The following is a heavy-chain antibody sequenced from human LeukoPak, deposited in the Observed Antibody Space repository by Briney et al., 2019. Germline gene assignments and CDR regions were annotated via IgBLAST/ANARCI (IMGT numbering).Heavy chain of an antibody. V-gene: IGHV3-53*01. Sequence: GGSLRLTCAASGFTVSSNYMSWVRQAPGKGLEWVSVIYSGGSTDYADSVKGRFTISRDNSKNTLYLQMNSLRVEDTAVYYCARSSHYDILTGYSEEDAFDIWGQGTMVTVSS. CDR3: ARSSHYDILTGYSEEDAFDI. J-gene: IGHJ3*02. D-gene: IGHD3-9*01. CDR1: GFTVSSNY. CDR2: IYSGGST.